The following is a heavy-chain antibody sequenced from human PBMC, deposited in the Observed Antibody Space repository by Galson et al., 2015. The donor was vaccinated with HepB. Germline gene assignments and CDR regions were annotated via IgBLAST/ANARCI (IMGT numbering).Heavy chain of an antibody. CDR2: ISGSGGST. V-gene: IGHV3-23*01. Sequence: SLRLSCAASGFAFSSYAMSWVRQAPGKGLEWVSVISGSGGSTYYADSVKGRFTISRDNSKNTLYLQMNSLRAGDTAVYYCAKVGDGNAFDIWGQGTMVTVSS. D-gene: IGHD4-17*01. CDR3: AKVGDGNAFDI. J-gene: IGHJ3*02. CDR1: GFAFSSYA.